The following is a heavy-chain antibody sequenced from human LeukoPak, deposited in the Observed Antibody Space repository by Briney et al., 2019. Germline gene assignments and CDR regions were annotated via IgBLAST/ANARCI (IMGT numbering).Heavy chain of an antibody. Sequence: SETLSLTCAVSGGSISSGGYYWSWIRQHPGKGLEWIGYIYYSGSTYYNPSLKSRVTISVDTSKNQFSLKLSSVTAADTAVYYCARGGNSYYDSSGYQFDYWGQGTLVTVSS. V-gene: IGHV4-31*11. CDR1: GGSISSGGYY. CDR3: ARGGNSYYDSSGYQFDY. J-gene: IGHJ4*02. CDR2: IYYSGST. D-gene: IGHD3-22*01.